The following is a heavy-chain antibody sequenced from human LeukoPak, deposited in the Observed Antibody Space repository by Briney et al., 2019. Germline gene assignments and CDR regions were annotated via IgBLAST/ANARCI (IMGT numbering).Heavy chain of an antibody. V-gene: IGHV3-30*18. CDR1: GFTFGDYA. J-gene: IGHJ5*02. Sequence: GGSLRLSCTASGFTFGDYAMSWVRQAPGKGLEWVAVISYDGSNKYYADSVKGRFTISRDNSKNTLYLQMNTLRAEDTAVYYCAKDVSWNWFDPWGQGTLVTVSS. CDR2: ISYDGSNK. CDR3: AKDVSWNWFDP.